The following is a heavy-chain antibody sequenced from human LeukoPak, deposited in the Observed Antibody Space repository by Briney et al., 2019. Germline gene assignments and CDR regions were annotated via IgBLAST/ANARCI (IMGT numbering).Heavy chain of an antibody. CDR1: GGSFSGYY. V-gene: IGHV3-53*01. D-gene: IGHD1-26*01. CDR2: IYSGGST. Sequence: ETLSLTCAVYGGSFSGYYWSWVRQAPGKGLEWVSVIYSGGSTYYADSVKGRFTISRDNSKNTLYLQMNSLRAEDTAVYYCAREVVGATGDRDAFDIWGQGTMVTVSS. J-gene: IGHJ3*02. CDR3: AREVVGATGDRDAFDI.